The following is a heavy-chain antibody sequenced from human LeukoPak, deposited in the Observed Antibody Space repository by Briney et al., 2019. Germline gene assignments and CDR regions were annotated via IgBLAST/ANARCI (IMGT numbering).Heavy chain of an antibody. D-gene: IGHD6-6*01. CDR3: AKCLGARDYSSSSEPYDY. Sequence: GGSLRLSCAASGFTFSSYAMSWVRQAPGKGLEWVSVISGSGGSTYHADSVKGRFTISRDNSKNTLYLQMNNLRAEDTAVYYCAKCLGARDYSSSSEPYDYWGQGTLVTVSS. V-gene: IGHV3-23*01. CDR2: ISGSGGST. J-gene: IGHJ4*02. CDR1: GFTFSSYA.